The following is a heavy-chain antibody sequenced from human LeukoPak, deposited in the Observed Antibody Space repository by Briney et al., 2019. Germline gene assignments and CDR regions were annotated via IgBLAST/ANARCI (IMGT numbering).Heavy chain of an antibody. V-gene: IGHV4-4*07. Sequence: PSETLSLTCTVSGGSISSYYWSWIRQPAGKGLEWIGRIYTSGSTNYNPSLKSRVTMSVDTSKNQFSLKLSSVTAADTAVYYCARQQTYYDILTGYFFDYWGQGTLVTVSS. J-gene: IGHJ4*02. CDR1: GGSISSYY. CDR3: ARQQTYYDILTGYFFDY. CDR2: IYTSGST. D-gene: IGHD3-9*01.